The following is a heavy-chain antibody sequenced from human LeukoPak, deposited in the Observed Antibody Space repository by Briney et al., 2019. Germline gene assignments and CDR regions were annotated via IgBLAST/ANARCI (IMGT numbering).Heavy chain of an antibody. V-gene: IGHV4-4*07. J-gene: IGHJ4*02. Sequence: SETLSLTCNVSGGSLSNYYWSWIRQPAGKEMEWIGRMYISGNTNHNPSLKSRVTMSLDKSKNQLSLNLRSVTAADTAVYYCARGSSVYYYGWGQGTLVTVSS. CDR1: GGSLSNYY. CDR3: ARGSSVYYYG. D-gene: IGHD3-22*01. CDR2: MYISGNT.